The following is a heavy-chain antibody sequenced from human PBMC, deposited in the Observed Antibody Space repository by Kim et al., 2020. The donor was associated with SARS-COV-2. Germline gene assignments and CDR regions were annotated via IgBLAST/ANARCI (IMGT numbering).Heavy chain of an antibody. CDR2: IIPIFGTA. CDR1: GGTFSSYA. CDR3: ASPLVVPAAIRAPHYYYGMDV. V-gene: IGHV1-69*13. D-gene: IGHD2-2*01. Sequence: SVKVSCKASGGTFSSYAISWVRQAPGQGLEWMGGIIPIFGTANYAQKFQGRVTITADESTSTAYMELSSLRSEDTAVYYCASPLVVPAAIRAPHYYYGMDVWGQGTTVTVSS. J-gene: IGHJ6*02.